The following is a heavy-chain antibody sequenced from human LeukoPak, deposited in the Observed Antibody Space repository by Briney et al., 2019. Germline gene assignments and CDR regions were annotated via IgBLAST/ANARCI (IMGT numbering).Heavy chain of an antibody. Sequence: ASVKVSCKTSGFRLGSYAINWLRQAPGQGLEWMGAITPVTGPTNYAQKFQDRVTITAVESTDTAYMEMSGLRSEDTAVFYCAKGSHGGGDYWGQGSLVIVSS. J-gene: IGHJ4*02. CDR2: ITPVTGPT. V-gene: IGHV1-69*13. D-gene: IGHD3-10*01. CDR3: AKGSHGGGDY. CDR1: GFRLGSYA.